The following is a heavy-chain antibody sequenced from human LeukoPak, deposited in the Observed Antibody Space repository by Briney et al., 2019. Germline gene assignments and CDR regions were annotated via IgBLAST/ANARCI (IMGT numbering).Heavy chain of an antibody. CDR1: GFTVSSNY. J-gene: IGHJ6*02. Sequence: GGSLRLSCAASGFTVSSNYMSWVRQAPGKGLEWVSVIYSGGSTYYADSVKGRFTISRDNSKNTLYLQMNSLRAEDTAVYYCAKDRDAWGSSWYYYYGMDVWGQGTTVTVSS. D-gene: IGHD6-13*01. CDR2: IYSGGST. CDR3: AKDRDAWGSSWYYYYGMDV. V-gene: IGHV3-66*01.